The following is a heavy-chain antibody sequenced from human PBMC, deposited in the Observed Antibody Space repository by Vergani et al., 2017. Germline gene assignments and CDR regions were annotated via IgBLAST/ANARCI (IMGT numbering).Heavy chain of an antibody. CDR3: ARPYCSSTSCYDAFDI. CDR1: GGTFSSYA. V-gene: IGHV1-69*01. D-gene: IGHD2-2*01. J-gene: IGHJ3*02. Sequence: QVQLVQSGAEVKKPGSSVKVSCKASGGTFSSYAISWVRQAPGQGLEWMGGIIPIFGTANYAQKFPGRVTITADESTSTAYMELSSLRSEDTAVYYCARPYCSSTSCYDAFDIWGQGTMVTVSS. CDR2: IIPIFGTA.